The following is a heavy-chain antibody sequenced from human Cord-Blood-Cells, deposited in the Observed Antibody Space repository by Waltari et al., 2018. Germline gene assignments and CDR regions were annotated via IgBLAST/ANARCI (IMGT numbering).Heavy chain of an antibody. CDR1: GFTFSSDW. V-gene: IGHV3-7*01. CDR3: ARAPRGYSYGIDY. J-gene: IGHJ4*02. D-gene: IGHD5-18*01. Sequence: EVQLVESGGGLVQPGGSLRLSCAASGFTFSSDWMSWVRKAPGKGLEWVANIKQDGSEKYYMDSVKGRFTISRDNAKNSLYLQMNSLRAEDTAVYYCARAPRGYSYGIDYWGQGTLVTVSS. CDR2: IKQDGSEK.